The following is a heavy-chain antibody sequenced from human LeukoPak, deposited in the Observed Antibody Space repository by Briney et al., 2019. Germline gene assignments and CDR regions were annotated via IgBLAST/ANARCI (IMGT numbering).Heavy chain of an antibody. Sequence: PSETLSLTCAVYGGSFSGYYWSWIRQPPGKGLEWIGEINHSGSTNYNPSLKSRVTISVDTSKNQLSLKLSSVTAADTAVYYCAAHPPFYYFDYWGQGTLVTVSS. J-gene: IGHJ4*02. D-gene: IGHD2/OR15-2a*01. V-gene: IGHV4-34*01. CDR3: AAHPPFYYFDY. CDR2: INHSGST. CDR1: GGSFSGYY.